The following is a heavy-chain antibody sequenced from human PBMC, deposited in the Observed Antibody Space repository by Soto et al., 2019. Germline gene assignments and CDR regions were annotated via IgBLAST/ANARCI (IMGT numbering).Heavy chain of an antibody. J-gene: IGHJ4*02. D-gene: IGHD2-21*02. CDR3: ARDWGLAYCGGDCYSGFDY. CDR1: GGSVSSGSYY. Sequence: PSETLSLTCTVSGGSVSSGSYYWSWIRQPPGKGLEWIGYIYYSGSTNYNPSLKSRVTISVDTSKNQFSLKLSSVTAADTAVYYCARDWGLAYCGGDCYSGFDYWGQGTLVTVSS. CDR2: IYYSGST. V-gene: IGHV4-61*01.